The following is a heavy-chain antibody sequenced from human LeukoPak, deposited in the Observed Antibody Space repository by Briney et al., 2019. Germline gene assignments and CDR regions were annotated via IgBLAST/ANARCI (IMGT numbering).Heavy chain of an antibody. CDR1: GYTFTSYG. V-gene: IGHV1-18*01. J-gene: IGHJ3*02. CDR3: ARDHGYSSGWYQRNDAFDI. CDR2: ISAYNGNT. Sequence: GASVKVSCKASGYTFTSYGISWVRQAPGQGLEWMGWISAYNGNTNYAQKLQGRVIMTTDTSTSTAYMELRSLRSDDTAVYYCARDHGYSSGWYQRNDAFDIWGQGTMVTVSS. D-gene: IGHD6-19*01.